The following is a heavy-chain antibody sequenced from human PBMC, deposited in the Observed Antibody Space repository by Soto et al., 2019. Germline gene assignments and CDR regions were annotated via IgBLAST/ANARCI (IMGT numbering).Heavy chain of an antibody. J-gene: IGHJ6*02. CDR1: GGTFSSSA. D-gene: IGHD4-4*01. CDR2: IIPLFRTP. CDR3: ARDNDRLQLGGNYYYFLDV. Sequence: QVQLVQSGAEMKEPGSSVKVSCKTSGGTFSSSAISWLRQAPGQGLEWMGGIIPLFRTPDYAQKFQGRVTIAADESTMTVYMERSSLRSEDTAVYYCARDNDRLQLGGNYYYFLDVWGQGTTITVSS. V-gene: IGHV1-69*12.